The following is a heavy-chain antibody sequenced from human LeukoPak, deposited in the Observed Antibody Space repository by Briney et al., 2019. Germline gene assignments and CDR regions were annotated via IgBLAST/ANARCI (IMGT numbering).Heavy chain of an antibody. CDR3: ARHYYDILTGYYGGRYFDY. J-gene: IGHJ4*02. CDR1: GGSISSSSYY. V-gene: IGHV4-39*01. Sequence: PSETLSLTCTVSGGSISSSSYYWGWIRQPPGKGLESIGSIYYSGSTYYNPSLKSRVAISVDTSKNQFSLKLSSVTAADTAVYYCARHYYDILTGYYGGRYFDYWGQGTLVTVSS. CDR2: IYYSGST. D-gene: IGHD3-9*01.